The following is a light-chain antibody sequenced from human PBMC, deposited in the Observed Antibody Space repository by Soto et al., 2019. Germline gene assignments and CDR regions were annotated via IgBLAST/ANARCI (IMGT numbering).Light chain of an antibody. V-gene: IGKV3-11*01. CDR3: QQYGRPPYT. Sequence: EIVLTQSPATLSLSPGERATLSCRASQSVSSYLAWYQQKPGQAPRLLIYDASNRATGIPDRFSGSGSGTDFTLTISGLEPEDFAVYYCQQYGRPPYTFGQGTRLEIK. J-gene: IGKJ2*01. CDR2: DAS. CDR1: QSVSSY.